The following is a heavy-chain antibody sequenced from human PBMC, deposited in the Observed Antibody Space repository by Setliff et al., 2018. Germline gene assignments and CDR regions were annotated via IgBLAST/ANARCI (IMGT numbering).Heavy chain of an antibody. V-gene: IGHV1-2*04. Sequence: GASVKVSCKTSGYAFTDNYIHWVRQAPGQGPEWMGWINPKTGGTNLAQKFQGWVSMTRDTSITTAYMELSRLTSDDMAVYFCARSDHLVVDGFDVWGQGTRVTVS. CDR3: ARSDHLVVDGFDV. CDR1: GYAFTDNY. CDR2: INPKTGGT. D-gene: IGHD3-16*01. J-gene: IGHJ3*01.